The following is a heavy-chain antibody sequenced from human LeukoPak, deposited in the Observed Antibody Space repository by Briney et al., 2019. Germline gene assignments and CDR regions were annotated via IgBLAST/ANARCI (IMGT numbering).Heavy chain of an antibody. V-gene: IGHV4-34*01. Sequence: PSETLSLTCAVYGGSFSGYYWSWIRQPPGKGLEWIAEINNSGSTNYNPSLKSRVTISIDTSKNQFSLKVSSVTAADTAVYYCARGPYYYYYMDVWGKGTTVTVSS. CDR1: GGSFSGYY. CDR3: ARGPYYYYYMDV. J-gene: IGHJ6*03. CDR2: INNSGST.